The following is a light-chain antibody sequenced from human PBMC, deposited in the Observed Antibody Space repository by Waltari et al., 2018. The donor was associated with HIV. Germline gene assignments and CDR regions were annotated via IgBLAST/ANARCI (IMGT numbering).Light chain of an antibody. Sequence: DIQMTQSASTLTASVGDRVTITCRASQRISTWLAWYQQKAGKAPKLLMYKVSSLESGVPSRFSGRGSETEFTLTISSVQPDDAATYYCQQYNSYLYSFGQGTKLEIK. V-gene: IGKV1-5*03. J-gene: IGKJ2*03. CDR1: QRISTW. CDR3: QQYNSYLYS. CDR2: KVS.